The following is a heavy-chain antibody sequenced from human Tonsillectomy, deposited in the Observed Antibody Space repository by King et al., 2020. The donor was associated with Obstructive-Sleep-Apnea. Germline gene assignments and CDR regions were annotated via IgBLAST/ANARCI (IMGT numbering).Heavy chain of an antibody. CDR1: GFTVSSSY. CDR3: AREITGTFDY. D-gene: IGHD1-7*01. V-gene: IGHV3-66*01. Sequence: QLVQSGGGLVQPGGSLRLSCAVSGFTVSSSYMTWVRQAPGKGLEWGSIIYSGGNSYYADSVKGRFTISRDNSKNTLYLGMNSLRAEDTAVYYCAREITGTFDYWGQGTLVTVSS. J-gene: IGHJ4*02. CDR2: IYSGGNS.